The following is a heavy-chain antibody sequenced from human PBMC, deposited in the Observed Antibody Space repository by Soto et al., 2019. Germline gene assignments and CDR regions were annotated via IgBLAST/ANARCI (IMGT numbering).Heavy chain of an antibody. Sequence: EVQLVESGGGLVKPGGSLRLSCAASGFTFSSYSMNWVRQAPGKGLEWVSSISSSSSYIYYADSVKGRFTICRDNPKNSLYLQMNRLRAEDTAVYYFERVYYDFWRGMAYYHYYYMDVWGKGTTVTVSS. CDR1: GFTFSSYS. J-gene: IGHJ6*03. D-gene: IGHD3-3*01. CDR2: ISSSSSYI. V-gene: IGHV3-21*01. CDR3: ERVYYDFWRGMAYYHYYYMDV.